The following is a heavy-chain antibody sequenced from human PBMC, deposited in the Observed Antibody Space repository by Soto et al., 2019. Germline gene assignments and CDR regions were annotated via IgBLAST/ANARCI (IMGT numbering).Heavy chain of an antibody. Sequence: QMQLQESGPELVKPSQTLSLICTVSGYSMTSGGYYWSWIRHLPGKGLEWIGYLYYSGGTQFNPSLKSRVSMSVDTSKNQFSLRLSSVTAADTAVYYCATLLGSHQHYYFGIDVWGQGTTVTVSS. CDR1: GYSMTSGGYY. V-gene: IGHV4-31*03. D-gene: IGHD2-2*01. CDR2: LYYSGGT. CDR3: ATLLGSHQHYYFGIDV. J-gene: IGHJ6*02.